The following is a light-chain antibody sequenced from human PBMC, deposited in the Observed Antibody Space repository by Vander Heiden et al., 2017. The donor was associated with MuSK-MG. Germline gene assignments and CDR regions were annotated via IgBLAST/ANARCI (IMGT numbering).Light chain of an antibody. J-gene: IGLJ1*01. CDR1: ALPNQY. Sequence: SYELTQPPSVSVSPGQTARITCSGDALPNQYAYWYQQKPGQAPVRVIKKDSERPSGIPERFSGSSSGTTVTLTISGVQAEDEADYYCQSADSSDNYVFGTGTKVTVL. CDR2: KDS. V-gene: IGLV3-25*03. CDR3: QSADSSDNYV.